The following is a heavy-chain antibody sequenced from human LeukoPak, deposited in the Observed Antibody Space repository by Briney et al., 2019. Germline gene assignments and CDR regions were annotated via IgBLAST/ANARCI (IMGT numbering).Heavy chain of an antibody. CDR2: INSDGSST. CDR1: GFTFSSYW. CDR3: ARGDEVGIYYYYYMDV. V-gene: IGHV3-74*01. Sequence: PGGSLRLSCAASGFTFSSYWMHWVRQAPGKGLVWVSRINSDGSSTSYADSVKGRFTISRDNAKNTLYLQMNSLRAEDTAVYYCARGDEVGIYYYYYMDVWGKGTTVTVSS. J-gene: IGHJ6*03. D-gene: IGHD1-26*01.